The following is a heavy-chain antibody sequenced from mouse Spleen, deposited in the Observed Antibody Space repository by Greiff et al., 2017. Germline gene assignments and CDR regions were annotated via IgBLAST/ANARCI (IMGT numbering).Heavy chain of an antibody. D-gene: IGHD2-1*01. V-gene: IGHV5-17*01. J-gene: IGHJ1*03. CDR1: GFTFSDYG. CDR3: ARDGNLNWYFDV. CDR2: ISSGSSTI. Sequence: DVMLVESGGGLVKPGGSLKLSCAASGFTFSDYGMHWVRQAPEKGLEWVAYISSGSSTIYYADTVKGRFTISRDNAKNTLFLQMTSLRSEDTAMYYCARDGNLNWYFDVWGTGTTVTVSS.